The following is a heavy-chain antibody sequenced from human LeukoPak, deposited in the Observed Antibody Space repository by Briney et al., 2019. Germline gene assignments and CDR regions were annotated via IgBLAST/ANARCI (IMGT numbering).Heavy chain of an antibody. D-gene: IGHD2-2*01. CDR1: GYTFTGYY. CDR2: INPNSGGT. J-gene: IGHJ4*02. CDR3: ARQLGYCSSTSCYGIDY. V-gene: IGHV1-2*02. Sequence: GASVKVSCKASGYTFTGYYMHWVRQAPGQGLEWMGWINPNSGGTNYAQKFQGRVTMTRDTSISTAYMELSRLRSGDTAVYYCARQLGYCSSTSCYGIDYWGQGTLVTVSS.